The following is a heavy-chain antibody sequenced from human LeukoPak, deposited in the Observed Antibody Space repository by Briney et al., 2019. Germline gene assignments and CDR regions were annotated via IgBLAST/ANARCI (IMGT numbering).Heavy chain of an antibody. CDR2: ISSSSSVM. J-gene: IGHJ4*02. CDR1: GFTFSSYN. Sequence: GGSLRLSCAASGFTFSSYNMNWVRQAPGKGLEWVSSISSSSSVMDYADSVKGRFAISRDNAKNSLYLQMNSLRAEDTAVYYCARDLEYVFAYWGQGTLVTVSS. D-gene: IGHD3-3*01. V-gene: IGHV3-21*01. CDR3: ARDLEYVFAY.